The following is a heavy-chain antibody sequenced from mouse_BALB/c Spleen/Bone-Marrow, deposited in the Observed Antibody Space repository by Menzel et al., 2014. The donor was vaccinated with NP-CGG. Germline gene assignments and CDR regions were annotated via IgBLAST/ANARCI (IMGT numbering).Heavy chain of an antibody. CDR2: IDPANGNT. CDR1: GFNIKDTY. Sequence: EVKLMESGAELVKPGASVKLSCTASGFNIKDTYMHWVKQRPEQGLEWIGRIDPANGNTKYDPKFQGKATITADTSSNTAYLQLSSLTSEDTAVYYCNGGYYEAWFAYWRQGTLVTASA. V-gene: IGHV14-3*02. J-gene: IGHJ3*01. CDR3: NGGYYEAWFAY. D-gene: IGHD2-3*01.